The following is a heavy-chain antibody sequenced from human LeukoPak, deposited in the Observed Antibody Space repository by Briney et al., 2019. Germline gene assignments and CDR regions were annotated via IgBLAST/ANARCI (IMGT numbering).Heavy chain of an antibody. CDR1: GGTFSSYA. D-gene: IGHD1-26*01. Sequence: SVKVSCKASGGTFSSYAISWVRQAPGQRLEWMGRIIPILGIANYAQKFQGRVTITADKSTSTAYMELSSLRSEDTAVYYCARDRTARIQGGYFDYWGQGALVTVSS. J-gene: IGHJ4*02. CDR3: ARDRTARIQGGYFDY. CDR2: IIPILGIA. V-gene: IGHV1-69*04.